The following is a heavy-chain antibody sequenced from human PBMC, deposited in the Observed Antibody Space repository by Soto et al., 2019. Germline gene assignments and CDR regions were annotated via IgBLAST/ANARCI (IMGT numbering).Heavy chain of an antibody. CDR1: GYTFITYG. D-gene: IGHD3-22*01. CDR2: ISTYNGNT. V-gene: IGHV1-18*01. Sequence: QVQLVQSGAEVKKPGASVKVSCKASGYTFITYGVSWVRQAPGQGLDWLGWISTYNGNTRYAERLQGRVTMTTDTTTNTAYMVLRNLRSDDTAVYYCARGRTDYYDNSANYFLDYWGQGTLVTVSS. CDR3: ARGRTDYYDNSANYFLDY. J-gene: IGHJ4*02.